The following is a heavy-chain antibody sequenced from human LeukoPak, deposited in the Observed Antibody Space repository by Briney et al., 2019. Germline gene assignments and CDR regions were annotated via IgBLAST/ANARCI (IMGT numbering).Heavy chain of an antibody. CDR1: GYTFTSYD. D-gene: IGHD3-16*01. Sequence: ASVKVSCKASGYTFTSYDMNWVRQATGQGLEWMGWMNPNSGNTGYAQKFQGRVTMTRNTSISTAYMELSSLRSEDTAVYYCARGPVSFWVDAFDIWGQGTMVTVSS. J-gene: IGHJ3*02. V-gene: IGHV1-8*01. CDR2: MNPNSGNT. CDR3: ARGPVSFWVDAFDI.